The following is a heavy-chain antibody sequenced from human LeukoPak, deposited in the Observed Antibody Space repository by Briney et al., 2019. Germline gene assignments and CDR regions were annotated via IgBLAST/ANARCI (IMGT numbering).Heavy chain of an antibody. J-gene: IGHJ4*02. CDR2: IYSGGGT. CDR1: GFTVSTNY. Sequence: PGGSLRLSCAASGFTVSTNYMSWVRQAPGKGLEWVSLIYSGGGTYYADSVKGRFIISRDNSRNTLSLQMNSLRVDDTAVYYCARGFRSVTTWGYFDYWGQGALVTVSS. CDR3: ARGFRSVTTWGYFDY. V-gene: IGHV3-66*01. D-gene: IGHD4-17*01.